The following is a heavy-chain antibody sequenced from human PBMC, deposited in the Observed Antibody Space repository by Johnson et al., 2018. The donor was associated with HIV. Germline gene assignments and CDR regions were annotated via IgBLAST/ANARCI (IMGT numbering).Heavy chain of an antibody. V-gene: IGHV3-74*02. CDR3: ARALSRFGVSDAFDV. D-gene: IGHD3-10*01. CDR1: GFTFSSYW. CDR2: INSDGSST. J-gene: IGHJ3*01. Sequence: VQLVESGGGLVKPGGSLRLSCAASGFTFSSYWMHWVRQAPGKGLVWVSRINSDGSSTICADSVKGRFTISRDSSKNTLYLQMNSLRVEDTAVYYCARALSRFGVSDAFDVWGQGTMVTVSS.